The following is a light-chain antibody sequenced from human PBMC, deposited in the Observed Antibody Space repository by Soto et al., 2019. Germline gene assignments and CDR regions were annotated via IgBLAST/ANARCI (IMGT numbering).Light chain of an antibody. CDR3: QSYDSVLSASV. J-gene: IGLJ2*01. CDR1: SSNIGAGYD. V-gene: IGLV1-40*01. Sequence: QSVLTQPPSVSGVPGQRLTISCTGSSSNIGAGYDVHWYQQFPGTAPKLLIFSDINRPSGVPARFSASKSGSSASLAISGLQAEDEADYYCQSYDSVLSASVFGGGTKLTVL. CDR2: SDI.